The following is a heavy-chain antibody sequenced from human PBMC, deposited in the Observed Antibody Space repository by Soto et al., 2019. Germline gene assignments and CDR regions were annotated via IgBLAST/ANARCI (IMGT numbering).Heavy chain of an antibody. CDR3: ARVINARYYYYYYGMDV. J-gene: IGHJ6*02. Sequence: EVQLVESGGGLVQPGGSLRLSCAASGFTFSSYSMNWVRQAPGKGLEWVSYISSSSSTIYYADSVKGRFTISRDNAKNSLYLQMNSLRDEDTAVYYCARVINARYYYYYYGMDVWGQGTTVTVSS. CDR1: GFTFSSYS. CDR2: ISSSSSTI. D-gene: IGHD3-10*01. V-gene: IGHV3-48*02.